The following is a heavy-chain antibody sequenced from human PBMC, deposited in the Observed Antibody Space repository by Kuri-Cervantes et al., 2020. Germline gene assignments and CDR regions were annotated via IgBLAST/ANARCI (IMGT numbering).Heavy chain of an antibody. CDR1: GYTFTNFA. J-gene: IGHJ5*02. D-gene: IGHD5-12*01. V-gene: IGHV1-18*01. Sequence: ASVKVSCKASGYTFTNFAIGWVRQAPGQRFEWLGWINSYNGDTNYAQRFQGRITMTADTSTNTTYMVLRSLRADDTATYYCARDRSGYDSGWFDPWGQGTLVTVSS. CDR3: ARDRSGYDSGWFDP. CDR2: INSYNGDT.